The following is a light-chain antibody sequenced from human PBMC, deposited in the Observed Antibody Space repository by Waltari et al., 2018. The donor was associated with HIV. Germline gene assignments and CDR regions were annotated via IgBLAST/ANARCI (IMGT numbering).Light chain of an antibody. CDR3: QVWDSASVV. CDR2: SDN. Sequence: SYELTQPLSVSVALGQTATLSCGGSNIRTKNVHWYQQKPGQAPVLVIYSDNNRPSGVPERFYASNSGNTATLIITGAQVGDEADYYCQVWDSASVVFGGGTKLTVL. J-gene: IGLJ2*01. CDR1: NIRTKN. V-gene: IGLV3-9*01.